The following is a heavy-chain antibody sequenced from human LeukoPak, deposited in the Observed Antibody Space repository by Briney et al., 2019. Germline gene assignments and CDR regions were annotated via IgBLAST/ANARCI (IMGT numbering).Heavy chain of an antibody. V-gene: IGHV1-18*01. D-gene: IGHD2-15*01. Sequence: GASVKVSCKASGYTFTSYGISWVRQAPGQGLEWMEWISAYNGNTNYAQKLQGRVTMTTDTSTSTAYMELRSLRSDDTAVYYCARSHYCSGGSCSQSFDYWGQGTLVTVSS. CDR3: ARSHYCSGGSCSQSFDY. CDR2: ISAYNGNT. CDR1: GYTFTSYG. J-gene: IGHJ4*02.